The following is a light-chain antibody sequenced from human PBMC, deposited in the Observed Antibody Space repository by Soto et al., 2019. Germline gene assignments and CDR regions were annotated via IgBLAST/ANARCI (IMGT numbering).Light chain of an antibody. CDR2: EVS. CDR3: QSYDTSLSGYV. Sequence: QSALTQPPSASGSPGQSVTISCTGTNSDVGRYNFVSWYQQHPGKAAKLILSEVSKRPSGVPDRFSGSKSGNTASLTVSGLQAEDEAYYYCQSYDTSLSGYVFGTGTKVTVL. V-gene: IGLV2-8*01. CDR1: NSDVGRYNF. J-gene: IGLJ1*01.